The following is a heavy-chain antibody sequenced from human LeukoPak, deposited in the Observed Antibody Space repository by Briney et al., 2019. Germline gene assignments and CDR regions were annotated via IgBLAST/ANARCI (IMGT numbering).Heavy chain of an antibody. V-gene: IGHV4-34*01. D-gene: IGHD3-10*01. CDR3: ARGTLDMVQGVITEFFGY. J-gene: IGHJ4*02. CDR2: INHSGST. Sequence: HSETLSLTCAVYGGSFSGYYWSWIRQPPGKGLEWIGEINHSGSTNYNPSLKSRVTISVDTSKNQFSLKLSSVTAADTAVYYCARGTLDMVQGVITEFFGYWGQGTLVTVSS. CDR1: GGSFSGYY.